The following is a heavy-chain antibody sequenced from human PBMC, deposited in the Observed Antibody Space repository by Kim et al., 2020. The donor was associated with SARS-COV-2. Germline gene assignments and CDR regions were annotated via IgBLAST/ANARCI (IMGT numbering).Heavy chain of an antibody. CDR3: ARDPLAVAGPFDY. J-gene: IGHJ4*02. Sequence: YAVSVKSRITINPATSKNQFSLQLNSVTPEDTAVYYCARDPLAVAGPFDYWGQGTLVTVSS. V-gene: IGHV6-1*01. D-gene: IGHD6-19*01.